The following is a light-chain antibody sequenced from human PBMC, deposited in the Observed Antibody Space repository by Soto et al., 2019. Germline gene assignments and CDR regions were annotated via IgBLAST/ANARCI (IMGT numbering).Light chain of an antibody. CDR1: SSNIGTNT. Sequence: QSVLTQPPSASGTPGQRVTISCFGSSSNIGTNTVNWYQQLPGTAPKLLIYGDNQRPSGVPDRFSGSKSGTSASLAISGLLSEDEADYHCAGWDDSLNGLVFGGGTKLT. V-gene: IGLV1-44*01. CDR2: GDN. CDR3: AGWDDSLNGLV. J-gene: IGLJ3*02.